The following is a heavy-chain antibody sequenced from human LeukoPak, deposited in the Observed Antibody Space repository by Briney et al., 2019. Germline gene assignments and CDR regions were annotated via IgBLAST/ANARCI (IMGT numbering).Heavy chain of an antibody. CDR1: GFTLSSSS. CDR3: TRLNYQLLEEYYYYYMDV. CDR2: IRRKANSYAT. D-gene: IGHD2-2*01. V-gene: IGHV3-73*01. J-gene: IGHJ6*03. Sequence: GGSLRLSRAASGFTLSSSSMRWVRQASGKGLGWVGRIRRKANSYATEYVASVKARFTISRDDSKNMTYLQMNSLKTEDTAVYYCTRLNYQLLEEYYYYYMDVWGKGTTVTVSS.